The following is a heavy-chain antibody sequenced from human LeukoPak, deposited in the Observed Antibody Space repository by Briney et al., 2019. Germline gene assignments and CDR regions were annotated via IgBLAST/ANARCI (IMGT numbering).Heavy chain of an antibody. J-gene: IGHJ5*02. D-gene: IGHD2-15*01. CDR3: ARGGMRMVAATPSWFDP. V-gene: IGHV3-21*01. CDR1: GFTFSSYS. Sequence: PGGSLRLSCAASGFTFSSYSMNWVRQAPGKGLEWVSSISSSSSYIYYADSVKGRFTISRDNAKNSLYLQMNSLRAEDTAVYYCARGGMRMVAATPSWFDPWGQGTLVTVSS. CDR2: ISSSSSYI.